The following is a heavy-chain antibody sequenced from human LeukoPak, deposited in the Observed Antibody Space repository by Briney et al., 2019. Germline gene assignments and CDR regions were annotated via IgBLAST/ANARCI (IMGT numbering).Heavy chain of an antibody. V-gene: IGHV4-59*08. J-gene: IGHJ3*02. CDR2: IYYSGST. CDR3: ARHVSKADAFDI. Sequence: SETLSLTCTVSGGSISSYYWSWIRQPPGKGLEWIGYIYYSGSTNYNLSLKSRVTISVDTSKNQFSLKLSSVTAADTAVYYCARHVSKADAFDIWGQGTMVTVSS. CDR1: GGSISSYY.